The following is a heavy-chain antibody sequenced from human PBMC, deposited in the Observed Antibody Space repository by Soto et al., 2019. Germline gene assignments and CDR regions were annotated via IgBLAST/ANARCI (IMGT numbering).Heavy chain of an antibody. CDR2: ISWNSGNI. D-gene: IGHD5-18*01. CDR3: VRSKGGYSYRTPIDY. J-gene: IGHJ4*02. Sequence: EVQLEESGGALVQPGRSLRLSCAASGFTFDDYAMHWVRQVVGKGLEWVSSISWNSGNIGYADSVKGRSTTCRDNAKNYLYLQMNRLRTEDTALYYCVRSKGGYSYRTPIDYWGQGTLVTVSS. CDR1: GFTFDDYA. V-gene: IGHV3-9*01.